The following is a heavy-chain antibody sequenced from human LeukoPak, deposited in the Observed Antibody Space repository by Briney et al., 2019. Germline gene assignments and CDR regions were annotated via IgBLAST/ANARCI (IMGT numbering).Heavy chain of an antibody. D-gene: IGHD3-22*01. CDR3: AKDPGYYDSSGFYFDY. J-gene: IGHJ4*02. CDR2: ISGSGDST. Sequence: GGSLRLSCSASGFTFSSYAMSWVRQAPGKGLEWVSAISGSGDSTYYADSVKGRFTISRDNSKSTLYLQMNSLRAEDTAGYYCAKDPGYYDSSGFYFDYWGQGTLVTVSS. V-gene: IGHV3-23*01. CDR1: GFTFSSYA.